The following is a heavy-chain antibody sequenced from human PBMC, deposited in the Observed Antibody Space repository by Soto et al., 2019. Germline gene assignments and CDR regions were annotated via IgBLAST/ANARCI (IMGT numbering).Heavy chain of an antibody. Sequence: EVQLLESGGDLVQPGGSLRLSCAASGFAFSNYAVTWVRQAQGKGLEWVSSISRSSNVIYYADSVKGPFIISRDNSKNTLYMPMNSLRAEETARYSCANDPNGEYIGAFDDWGRGTLVTVSS. D-gene: IGHD4-17*01. CDR3: ANDPNGEYIGAFDD. CDR2: ISRSSNVI. J-gene: IGHJ4*02. CDR1: GFAFSNYA. V-gene: IGHV3-23*01.